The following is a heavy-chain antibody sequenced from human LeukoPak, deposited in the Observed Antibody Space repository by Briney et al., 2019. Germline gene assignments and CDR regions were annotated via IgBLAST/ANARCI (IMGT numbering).Heavy chain of an antibody. V-gene: IGHV3-33*01. CDR2: IWYDGSNK. J-gene: IGHJ4*02. CDR1: GFTFSSYG. Sequence: GRSLRLSCAASGFTFSSYGMHWVRQAPGKGLEWEAVIWYDGSNKYYADSVKGRFTISRDNSKNTLYLQMNSLRAEDTAVYYCARDTNQRYIPKYYFDYWGQGTLVTVSS. D-gene: IGHD1-14*01. CDR3: ARDTNQRYIPKYYFDY.